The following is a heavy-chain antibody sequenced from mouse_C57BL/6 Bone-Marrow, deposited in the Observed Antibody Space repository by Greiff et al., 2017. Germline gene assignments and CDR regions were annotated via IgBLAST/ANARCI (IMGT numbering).Heavy chain of an antibody. CDR3: ARNGLPLDY. CDR1: GFSLTSYG. J-gene: IGHJ2*01. CDR2: IWSGGST. D-gene: IGHD2-2*01. Sequence: VQLVESGPGLVQPSQSLSITCTVSGFSLTSYGVHWVRQSPGKGLEWLGMIWSGGSTDYNAAFISRRSISKDNSKSQVFFKMNSLQADDTAIYYCARNGLPLDYWGQGTTLTVSS. V-gene: IGHV2-2*01.